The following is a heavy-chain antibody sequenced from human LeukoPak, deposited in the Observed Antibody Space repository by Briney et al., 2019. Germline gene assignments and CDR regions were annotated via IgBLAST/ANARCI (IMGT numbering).Heavy chain of an antibody. CDR2: IYYSGST. CDR3: ARGWTGYPYYFDY. V-gene: IGHV4-59*01. J-gene: IGHJ4*02. CDR1: GGSISSYY. D-gene: IGHD3/OR15-3a*01. Sequence: SETLSLTCTVSGGSISSYYWSWIRQPPGKGLEWIGYIYYSGSTNYNPSLKGRVTISVDTSKNQFSLKLSSVTAADTAVYYCARGWTGYPYYFDYWGQGTLVTVSS.